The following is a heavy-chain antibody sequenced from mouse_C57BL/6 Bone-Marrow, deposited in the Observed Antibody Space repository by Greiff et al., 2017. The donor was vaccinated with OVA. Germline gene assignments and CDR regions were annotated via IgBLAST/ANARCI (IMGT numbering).Heavy chain of an antibody. V-gene: IGHV6-3*01. D-gene: IGHD2-4*01. CDR1: GFTFSNYW. Sequence: EVQGVESGGGLVQPGGSMKLSCVASGFTFSNYWMNWVRQSPEKGLEWVAQIRLKSDNYATHYAESVKGRFTISRDDSKSSVYLQMNNLRAEDTGIYYCTPYYDYDLFAYWGQGTLVTVSA. CDR3: TPYYDYDLFAY. CDR2: IRLKSDNYAT. J-gene: IGHJ3*01.